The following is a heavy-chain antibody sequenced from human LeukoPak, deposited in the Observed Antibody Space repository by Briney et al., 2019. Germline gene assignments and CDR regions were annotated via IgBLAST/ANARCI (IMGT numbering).Heavy chain of an antibody. CDR3: AVTTSLPGYGYGLDVDY. CDR2: ISAYNGNT. Sequence: ASVKVSCKASGYTFTSYGISWVRQAPGQGLEWMGWISAYNGNTNYAQKLQGRVTMTTDTSTSTAYMELRSLRSDDTAVYYCAVTTSLPGYGYGLDVDYWGQGTLVTVSS. D-gene: IGHD5-18*01. J-gene: IGHJ4*02. V-gene: IGHV1-18*01. CDR1: GYTFTSYG.